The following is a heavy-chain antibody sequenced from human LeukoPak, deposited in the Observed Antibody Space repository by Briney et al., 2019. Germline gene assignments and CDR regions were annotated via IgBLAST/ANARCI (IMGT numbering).Heavy chain of an antibody. CDR3: ARVAAAGTIDY. V-gene: IGHV4-34*01. D-gene: IGHD6-13*01. CDR2: INHSGST. CDR1: GGSFSGYY. J-gene: IGHJ4*02. Sequence: SETLSVTCAVYGGSFSGYYWSWIRQPPGKGLEWIGEINHSGSTNYNPSLKSRVTISVDTSKNQFSLKLSSVTAADTAVYYCARVAAAGTIDYWGQGTLVTVSS.